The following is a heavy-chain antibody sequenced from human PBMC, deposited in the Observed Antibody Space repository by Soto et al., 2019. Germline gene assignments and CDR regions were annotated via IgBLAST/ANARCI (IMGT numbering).Heavy chain of an antibody. CDR3: AKSSPIYGDYDPSHYNWIDP. J-gene: IGHJ5*02. CDR2: TSNDGSNN. V-gene: IGHV3-30*18. Sequence: GGSLRLSCAASGFTFSSHVMHWVRQAPGKGLEWVAVTSNDGSNNHYADSMKGRFTISRDNSKNTLYLQMNSLRPEDTAVYYCAKSSPIYGDYDPSHYNWIDPWGQGTLVTVSS. D-gene: IGHD4-17*01. CDR1: GFTFSSHV.